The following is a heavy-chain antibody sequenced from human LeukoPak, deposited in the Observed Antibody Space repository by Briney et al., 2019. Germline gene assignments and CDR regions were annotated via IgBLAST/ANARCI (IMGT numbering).Heavy chain of an antibody. D-gene: IGHD3-10*01. V-gene: IGHV4-34*01. CDR1: GGSFSGYY. J-gene: IGHJ6*03. CDR2: INHSGST. CDR3: ARRRASSYYYYYYYMDV. Sequence: SETLSLTCAVYGGSFSGYYWSWIRQPPGKGLEWIGEINHSGSTNYNPSLKSRVTISVDTSKNQFSLKLSSVTAADTTVYYCARRRASSYYYYYYYMDVWGKGTTVTISS.